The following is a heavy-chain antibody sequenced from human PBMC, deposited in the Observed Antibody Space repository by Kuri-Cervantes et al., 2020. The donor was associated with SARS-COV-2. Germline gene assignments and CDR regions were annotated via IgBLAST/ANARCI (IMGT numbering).Heavy chain of an antibody. Sequence: ESLKISCTVSGGSISSYYWSWIRQPPGKGLEWIGYIYYSGSTNYNPSLKSRVTISVDTSKNPFSLKLTSVTAADTAVYFCARGIIPTAVRQWGQGTLVTVSS. V-gene: IGHV4-59*01. CDR2: IYYSGST. J-gene: IGHJ4*02. CDR1: GGSISSYY. CDR3: ARGIIPTAVRQ. D-gene: IGHD3-3*01.